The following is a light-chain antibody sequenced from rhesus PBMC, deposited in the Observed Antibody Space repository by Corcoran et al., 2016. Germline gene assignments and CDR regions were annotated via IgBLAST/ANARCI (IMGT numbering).Light chain of an antibody. Sequence: DIQMTQSPSSLSASVGDRVTISCQASQSLSNYLNRYQQKPGKNPKLLIYRASSLQSGIPSRFSGSGSGTAFTLTISGLQPEDFAPYYCQQGYHYPFTFGPGTKLDIK. CDR3: QQGYHYPFT. CDR2: RAS. J-gene: IGKJ3*01. CDR1: QSLSNY. V-gene: IGKV1S9*01.